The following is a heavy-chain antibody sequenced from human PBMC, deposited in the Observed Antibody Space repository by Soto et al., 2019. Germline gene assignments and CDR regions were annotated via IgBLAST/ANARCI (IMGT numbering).Heavy chain of an antibody. J-gene: IGHJ6*02. D-gene: IGHD5-12*01. Sequence: QSGGSLRLSCAASGFTVSSNYITWVRQAPGKGPEWVSTIAVGGSVQYADSVKGRFTISRDTSQNTVYLQMDSLRADDTAVYYCARALRSGYNYYFYSGMDVWGHGTTVTVSS. V-gene: IGHV3-53*01. CDR2: IAVGGSV. CDR3: ARALRSGYNYYFYSGMDV. CDR1: GFTVSSNY.